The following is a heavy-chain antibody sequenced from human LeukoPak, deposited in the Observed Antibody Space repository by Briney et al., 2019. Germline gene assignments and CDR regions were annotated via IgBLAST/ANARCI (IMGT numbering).Heavy chain of an antibody. CDR1: GFTVSSNY. CDR2: IYSGGST. D-gene: IGHD3-10*01. Sequence: GGSLRLSCAASGFTVSSNYMSWVRQAPGKGLEWVSVIYSGGSTYYADSVKGRFTISRDNSKNTLYLQMNSLRAEDTAVYYCARAVVWFGELLPYYFDYWGQGTLVTVSS. V-gene: IGHV3-53*01. J-gene: IGHJ4*02. CDR3: ARAVVWFGELLPYYFDY.